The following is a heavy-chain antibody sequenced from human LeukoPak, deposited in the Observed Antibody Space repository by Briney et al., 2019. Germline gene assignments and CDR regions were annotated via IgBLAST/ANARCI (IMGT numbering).Heavy chain of an antibody. D-gene: IGHD2-2*01. CDR2: IIPIFGTA. J-gene: IGHJ6*03. Sequence: SVKVSCNASGATFSSYAISWVRQAPGQGLEWMGMIIPIFGTANYAQKFQGRVTITTDESTSTAYMELSSLRSEDTAVYYCARGPSIVVVPAATRYYYMDVWGKGTTVTVSS. V-gene: IGHV1-69*05. CDR1: GATFSSYA. CDR3: ARGPSIVVVPAATRYYYMDV.